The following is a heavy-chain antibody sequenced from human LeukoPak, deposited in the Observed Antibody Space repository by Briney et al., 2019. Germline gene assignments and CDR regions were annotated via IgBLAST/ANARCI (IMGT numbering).Heavy chain of an antibody. CDR2: INPNTGGT. J-gene: IGHJ6*03. CDR1: GYTFTGYY. CDR3: ARDGTGSDSYYGDYYYYYYMDV. Sequence: ASVTVSCKASGYTFTGYYMHWVRQAPGQGLEWMGWINPNTGGTNYAQKFQGRVTMTRDTSINTAYMELSSLRSDDTAVYYCARDGTGSDSYYGDYYYYYYMDVWGKGTTVTISS. V-gene: IGHV1-2*02. D-gene: IGHD3-10*01.